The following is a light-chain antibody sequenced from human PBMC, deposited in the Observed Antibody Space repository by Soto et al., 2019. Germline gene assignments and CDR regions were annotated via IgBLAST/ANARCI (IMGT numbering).Light chain of an antibody. CDR1: QSVNSN. V-gene: IGKV3-15*01. CDR3: QQHNSWPPV. CDR2: GAS. Sequence: IVMTQSPATLSVSPGERAPLSCRASQSVNSNLAWYQQKPGHSPRLLIYGASTRVTGIPARFSGSGSGTEFTLTISSLQCEDFAIYYCQQHNSWPPVFGQGTKLEIK. J-gene: IGKJ2*01.